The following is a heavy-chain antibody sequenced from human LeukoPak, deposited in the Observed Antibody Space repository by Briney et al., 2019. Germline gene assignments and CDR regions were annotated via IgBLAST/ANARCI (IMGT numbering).Heavy chain of an antibody. CDR2: IYYSGST. V-gene: IGHV4-31*03. D-gene: IGHD3-22*01. Sequence: PSETLSLTCTVSGGSISSGGYYWSWIRQHPGKGLEWIGYIYYSGSTYYNPSLKSRVTISVDTSKNQFSLKLSSVTAADTAVYYWARVDDSSGYFAFDYWGQGPLVTVPS. J-gene: IGHJ4*02. CDR1: GGSISSGGYY. CDR3: ARVDDSSGYFAFDY.